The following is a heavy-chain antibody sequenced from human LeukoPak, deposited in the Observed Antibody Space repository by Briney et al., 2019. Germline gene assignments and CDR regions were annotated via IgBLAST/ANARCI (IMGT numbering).Heavy chain of an antibody. CDR3: ARATTVTVVGGDY. Sequence: SVNVSCKASGGTFSSYTISWVRQAPGQGLEWMGRIIPILGIANYAQKFQGRVTITADKSTSTAYMELSSLRSEDTAVYYCARATTVTVVGGDYWGQGTLVTVSS. J-gene: IGHJ4*02. D-gene: IGHD4-11*01. CDR2: IIPILGIA. CDR1: GGTFSSYT. V-gene: IGHV1-69*02.